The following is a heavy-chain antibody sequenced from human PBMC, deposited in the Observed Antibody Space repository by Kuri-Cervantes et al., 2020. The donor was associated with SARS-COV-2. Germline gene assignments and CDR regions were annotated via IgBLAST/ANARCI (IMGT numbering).Heavy chain of an antibody. CDR1: GYSISSGYY. D-gene: IGHD2-15*01. Sequence: SETLCLTCTVSGYSISSGYYWGWIRQPPGKGLQWIGSIYHSGSTYYTPSLKSRVTISVDTSKHQFSLTLSSVTAADTAMYYCARDPIGYCSVTSCLYWGQGTMVTVSS. V-gene: IGHV4-38-2*02. CDR3: ARDPIGYCSVTSCLY. J-gene: IGHJ4*02. CDR2: IYHSGST.